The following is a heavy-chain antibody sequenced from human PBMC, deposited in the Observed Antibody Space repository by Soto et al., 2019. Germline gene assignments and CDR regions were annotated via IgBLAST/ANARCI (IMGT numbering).Heavy chain of an antibody. V-gene: IGHV4-59*01. CDR2: IYYSGST. Sequence: SETLSLTCTVSGGSISSYYWSWIRQPPGKGLEWIGYIYYSGSTNYNPSLKSRVTISVDTSKNQFSLKLSSVTAADTAVYYCASTTVTTFDYWGQGTLVTVST. CDR1: GGSISSYY. CDR3: ASTTVTTFDY. J-gene: IGHJ4*02. D-gene: IGHD4-17*01.